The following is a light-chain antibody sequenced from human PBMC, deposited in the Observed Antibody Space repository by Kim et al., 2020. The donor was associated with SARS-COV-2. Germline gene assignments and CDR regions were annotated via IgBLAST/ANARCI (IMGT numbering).Light chain of an antibody. CDR2: GAS. V-gene: IGKV3-15*01. CDR3: QQYNEWPST. CDR1: QSVAL. J-gene: IGKJ5*01. Sequence: EIVMTQSPATLSVSPGERVTLSCRASQSVALLAWYQQKPGRAPRLVIHGASTRATGIPARFSGSGSETEFTLTISSLQSEDFAIYYCQQYNEWPSTFGQGTRLEIK.